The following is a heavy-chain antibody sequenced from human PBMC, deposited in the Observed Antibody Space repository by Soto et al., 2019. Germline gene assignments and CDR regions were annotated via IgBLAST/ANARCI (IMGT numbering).Heavy chain of an antibody. CDR3: ARSSRGGNAGYFDL. J-gene: IGHJ2*01. V-gene: IGHV3-53*02. CDR2: IYSGGTT. D-gene: IGHD2-15*01. CDR1: GFTVSSNY. Sequence: EVQLVETGGGLIQPGGSLRLSCAASGFTVSSNYMSWVRQAPGKGLEWVSVIYSGGTTHYADSVKGRFTISRDNSKNTLYLQMNGLRAEDTAVYYCARSSRGGNAGYFDLWGRGTLVTVSS.